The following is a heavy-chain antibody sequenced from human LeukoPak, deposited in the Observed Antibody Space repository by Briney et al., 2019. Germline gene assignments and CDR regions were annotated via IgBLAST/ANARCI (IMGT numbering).Heavy chain of an antibody. J-gene: IGHJ4*02. CDR3: ARDYCSSTSCLFDY. Sequence: ASVKVSCKASGDTFSSYVISWVRQAPGQGLEWMGRINPNSGDTNYAQKFQGRVTMTRDTSISTAYMELSRLRSDDTAVYYCARDYCSSTSCLFDYWGQGTLVTVSS. V-gene: IGHV1-2*06. CDR2: INPNSGDT. D-gene: IGHD2-2*01. CDR1: GDTFSSYV.